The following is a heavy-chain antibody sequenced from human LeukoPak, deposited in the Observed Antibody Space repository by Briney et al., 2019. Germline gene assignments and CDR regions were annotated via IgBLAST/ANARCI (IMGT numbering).Heavy chain of an antibody. CDR1: GFTFGSYG. D-gene: IGHD3-10*01. Sequence: PGGSLSLSCAASGFTFGSYGMHWVRQAPGKGVEWVAAIPYDGSNKYYADSVKGRFTISRDNSKNTLYLQMNSLRAEDTAVYYCAKDPAVVWFGSHPDYWGQGTLVTVSS. J-gene: IGHJ4*02. V-gene: IGHV3-30*18. CDR2: IPYDGSNK. CDR3: AKDPAVVWFGSHPDY.